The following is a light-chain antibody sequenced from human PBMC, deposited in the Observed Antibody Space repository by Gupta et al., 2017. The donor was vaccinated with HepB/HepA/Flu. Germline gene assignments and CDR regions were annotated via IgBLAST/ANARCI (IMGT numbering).Light chain of an antibody. CDR3: QSYDGSLSGSRV. CDR1: SSNIGAGYD. CDR2: GNT. J-gene: IGLJ2*01. Sequence: QSVLTQPPSVSAATGQRVTISCTGSSSNIGAGYDVHWYQQLPGTAPKLLIYGNTNRPSGVPDRFSGSKSGSSASLAITGLQAEDEADYYCQSYDGSLSGSRVFGGGTKLTVL. V-gene: IGLV1-40*01.